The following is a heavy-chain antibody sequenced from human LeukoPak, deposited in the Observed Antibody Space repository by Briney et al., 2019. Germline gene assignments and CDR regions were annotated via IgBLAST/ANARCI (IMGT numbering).Heavy chain of an antibody. CDR2: ISWNSGSI. CDR3: ARDVRFLDQVRGVYYYYGMDV. V-gene: IGHV3-9*01. J-gene: IGHJ6*02. CDR1: GFTFDDYA. Sequence: GGSLRLSCAASGFTFDDYAMHWVRQAPGKGLEWVSGISWNSGSIGYADSVKGRFTISRDNAKNSLYLQMNSLRAEDTAVYYCARDVRFLDQVRGVYYYYGMDVWGQGTTVTVSS. D-gene: IGHD3-3*01.